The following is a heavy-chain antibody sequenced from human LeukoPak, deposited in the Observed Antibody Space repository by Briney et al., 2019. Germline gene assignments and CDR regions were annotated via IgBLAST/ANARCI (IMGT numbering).Heavy chain of an antibody. V-gene: IGHV3-21*04. CDR1: GFTFSSYS. CDR2: ISSSSSYI. D-gene: IGHD3-16*02. Sequence: GGSLRLSCAASGFTFSSYSMNWVRQAPGKGLEWVSSISSSSSYIYYADSVKGRFTISRDNSKNTLYLQMNSLRAEDTAVYYCAKVWGVGVVSEYYFDYWGRGTLVTVSS. CDR3: AKVWGVGVVSEYYFDY. J-gene: IGHJ4*02.